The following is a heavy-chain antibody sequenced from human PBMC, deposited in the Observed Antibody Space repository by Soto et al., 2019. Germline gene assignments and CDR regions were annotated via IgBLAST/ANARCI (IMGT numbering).Heavy chain of an antibody. J-gene: IGHJ6*02. D-gene: IGHD2-2*01. CDR2: TSGSGGST. Sequence: GGSLRLSCAASGFTFSSYAISWVRQAPGKGLEWVSATSGSGGSTYYADSVKGRFTISRDNSKNTLYLQMNSLRAEDTAVYYCAKKRTSGDYYYYGMDVWGQGTTVTVSS. CDR1: GFTFSSYA. CDR3: AKKRTSGDYYYYGMDV. V-gene: IGHV3-23*01.